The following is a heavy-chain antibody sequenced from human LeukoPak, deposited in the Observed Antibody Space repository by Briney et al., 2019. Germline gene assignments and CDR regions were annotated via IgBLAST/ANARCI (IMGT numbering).Heavy chain of an antibody. CDR1: GGSISSYY. Sequence: SETLSLTCTVSGGSISSYYWSWIRQPPGKGLERIGRIYTSGSTNYNPSLKSRVTMSVDTSKNQFSLKLSSVTAADTAVYYCAINYYDSSGYYFDYWGQGTLVTVSS. D-gene: IGHD3-22*01. CDR3: AINYYDSSGYYFDY. V-gene: IGHV4-4*07. CDR2: IYTSGST. J-gene: IGHJ4*02.